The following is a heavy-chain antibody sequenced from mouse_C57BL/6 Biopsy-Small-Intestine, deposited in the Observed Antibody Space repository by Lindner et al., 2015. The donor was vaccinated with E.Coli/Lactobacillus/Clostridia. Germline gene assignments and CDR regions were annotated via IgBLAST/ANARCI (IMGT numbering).Heavy chain of an antibody. D-gene: IGHD1-1*01. CDR2: INPKNGDT. CDR1: GYTFTDYF. Sequence: SVKVSCKASGYTFTDYFMHWVRQAPGQGLEWMGWINPKNGDTKYAQKFQGRVTMARDTSISTGFLELRALRSEDTAVYYCARHFGVVKDYYYFCGVDLWGQGTTVTVSS. J-gene: IGHJ1*01. V-gene: IGHV1-84*02. CDR3: ARHFGVVKDYYYFCGVDL.